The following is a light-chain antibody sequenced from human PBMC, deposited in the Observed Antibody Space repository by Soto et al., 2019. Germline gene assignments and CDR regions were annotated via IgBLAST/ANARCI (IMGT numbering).Light chain of an antibody. V-gene: IGKV3-15*01. CDR1: QSVSSN. Sequence: EIVMTQSPATLSVSPVERATLSCMASQSVSSNLAWYQQKPGQAPRLLIYGASTRATGIPARFSGSGSGTEFTLTISSLQSEDFAVYYCQQYNNWPLTCGGGTKGDIK. CDR3: QQYNNWPLT. CDR2: GAS. J-gene: IGKJ4*01.